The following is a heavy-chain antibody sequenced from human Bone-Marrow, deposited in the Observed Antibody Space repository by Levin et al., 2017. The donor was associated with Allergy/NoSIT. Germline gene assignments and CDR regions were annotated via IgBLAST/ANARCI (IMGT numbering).Heavy chain of an antibody. CDR1: GDTFSSYT. V-gene: IGHV1-69*02. Sequence: SVKVSCKVSGDTFSSYTISWVRQAPGQGLEWVGRIIPFLDIPSYAQKFQGRVTITADKSTTTAYMELSRLRSEDTGIYYCARNRQNITGTGPLYAWGQGTLVTVSS. CDR2: IIPFLDIP. CDR3: ARNRQNITGTGPLYA. J-gene: IGHJ5*02. D-gene: IGHD1/OR15-1a*01.